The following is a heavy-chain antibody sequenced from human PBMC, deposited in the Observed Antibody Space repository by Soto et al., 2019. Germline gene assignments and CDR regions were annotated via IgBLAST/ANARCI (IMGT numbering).Heavy chain of an antibody. CDR3: AKGGAYCRGGSCNVSPGSA. CDR1: GFTFRNYA. D-gene: IGHD2-15*01. J-gene: IGHJ5*02. CDR2: INTKGDTT. V-gene: IGHV3-23*01. Sequence: GGSLRLSCAASGFTFRNYAMSWVRQVQGKGLEWVSAINTKGDTTYYADSVKGRFRVSRDNSLNTLYLEMNTLRAEDTAIYYCAKGGAYCRGGSCNVSPGSAWGLGTLVTVSS.